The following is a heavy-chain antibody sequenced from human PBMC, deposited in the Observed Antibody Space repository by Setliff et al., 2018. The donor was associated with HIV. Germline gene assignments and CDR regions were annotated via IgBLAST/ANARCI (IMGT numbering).Heavy chain of an antibody. V-gene: IGHV4-34*01. D-gene: IGHD2-15*01. CDR2: INHSGNT. Sequence: PSETLSLTCAVYGGSFSGYHWTWIRQPPGKGLEWIGEINHSGNTNYSPSLKRRVTISVDTFKNQISLRMISVTAADTAVYYCARGTVVPYYLDYWGQGTLVTVSS. CDR3: ARGTVVPYYLDY. J-gene: IGHJ4*02. CDR1: GGSFSGYH.